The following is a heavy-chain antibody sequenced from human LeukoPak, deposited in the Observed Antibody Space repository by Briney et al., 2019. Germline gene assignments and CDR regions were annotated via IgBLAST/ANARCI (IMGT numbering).Heavy chain of an antibody. J-gene: IGHJ4*02. D-gene: IGHD3-10*01. CDR1: GGSISSYY. CDR2: IYYSGST. V-gene: IGHV4-59*08. CDR3: ARVIGKRITMVRGAPRYFDY. Sequence: PSETLSLTCTVSGGSISSYYWSWIRQPPGKGLEWIGSIYYSGSTYYNPSLKSRVTISVDTSKNQFSLKLSSVTAADTAVYYCARVIGKRITMVRGAPRYFDYWGQGTLVTVSS.